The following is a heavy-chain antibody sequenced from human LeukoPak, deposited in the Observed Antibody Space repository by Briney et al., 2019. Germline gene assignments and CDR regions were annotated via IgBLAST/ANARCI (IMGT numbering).Heavy chain of an antibody. CDR1: GFILSSFE. D-gene: IGHD1/OR15-1a*01. J-gene: IGHJ4*02. Sequence: QPGGSLSLSCAGSGFILSSFEMNWVRQAPGKGLEWDSYIRASGRAIYYAGSVRGRFSISRDNAKNSLYPQMNRLTAEDTAIYYFTRVGPNWNISDYWGQGALVTVSS. CDR2: IRASGRAI. CDR3: TRVGPNWNISDY. V-gene: IGHV3-48*03.